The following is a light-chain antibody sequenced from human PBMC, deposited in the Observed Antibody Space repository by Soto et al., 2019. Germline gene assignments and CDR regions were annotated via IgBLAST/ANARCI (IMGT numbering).Light chain of an antibody. J-gene: IGLJ7*01. CDR1: SSDFGSSDF. V-gene: IGLV2-14*02. CDR3: AAWDDSLSGAV. Sequence: QSALTQPASVSGSPGQSITISCTGTSSDFGSSDFVSWYQQHPGKVPKLIIYERDKRPSGVPDRFSGSKSGTSASLAISGLRSEDEADYYCAAWDDSLSGAVFGGGTQLTVL. CDR2: ERD.